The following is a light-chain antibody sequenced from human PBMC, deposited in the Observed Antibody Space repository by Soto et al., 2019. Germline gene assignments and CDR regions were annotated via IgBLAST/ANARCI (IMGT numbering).Light chain of an antibody. V-gene: IGKV1-39*01. J-gene: IGKJ1*01. CDR1: QSISSY. Sequence: IEVAQWASSVSASVGDRVTITFRASQSISSYLHCYQQNPGKAPKLLIYAASTLQSGVPSRFSGSGSGTDFTLTISSLQPEDFATYYCHQSYSTRTVGQGTKVDIK. CDR3: HQSYSTRT. CDR2: AAS.